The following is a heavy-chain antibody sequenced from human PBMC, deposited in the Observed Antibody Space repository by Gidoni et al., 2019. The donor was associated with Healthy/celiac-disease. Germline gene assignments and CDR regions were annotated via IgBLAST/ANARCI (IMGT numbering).Heavy chain of an antibody. J-gene: IGHJ5*02. CDR1: GGSISSGGYY. CDR3: ARTIITGTSQLGFDP. D-gene: IGHD1-20*01. Sequence: QVQLQESGPGLVKPSQTLSLTCTVSGGSISSGGYYWSWIRQHPGKGLEWIGYIYYSGSTYYNPSLKSRVTISVDTSKNQFSLKLSSVTAADTAVYYCARTIITGTSQLGFDPWGQGTLVTVSS. CDR2: IYYSGST. V-gene: IGHV4-31*03.